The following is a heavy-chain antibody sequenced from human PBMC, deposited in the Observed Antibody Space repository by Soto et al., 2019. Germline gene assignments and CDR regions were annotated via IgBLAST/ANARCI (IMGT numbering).Heavy chain of an antibody. D-gene: IGHD4-17*01. V-gene: IGHV1-69*13. CDR1: GGTFSSYA. J-gene: IGHJ6*02. CDR3: ASHLRLFEVTPVSYYYYGMDV. Sequence: GASVKVSCKASGGTFSSYAISWVRQAPGQGLEWMGGIIPIFGTANYAQKFQGRVTITADESTSTAYMELSSLRSEDTAVYYCASHLRLFEVTPVSYYYYGMDVWGQGTTVTVSS. CDR2: IIPIFGTA.